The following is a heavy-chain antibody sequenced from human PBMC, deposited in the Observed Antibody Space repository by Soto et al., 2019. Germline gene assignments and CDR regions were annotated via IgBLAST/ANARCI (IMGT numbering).Heavy chain of an antibody. Sequence: EVQLVESGGGLVQPGGSLRLSCAASGFTFSSYSMNWVRQAPGKGLERVSYISSSSSTIYYADSVKGRFTISRDNAKNSLYLQMNSLRAEDTAVYYCARDNGDLGGAVDYWGQGTLVTVSS. CDR2: ISSSSSTI. D-gene: IGHD4-17*01. CDR1: GFTFSSYS. V-gene: IGHV3-48*01. CDR3: ARDNGDLGGAVDY. J-gene: IGHJ4*02.